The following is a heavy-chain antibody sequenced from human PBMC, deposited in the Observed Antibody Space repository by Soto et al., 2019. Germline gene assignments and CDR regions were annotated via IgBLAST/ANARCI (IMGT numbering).Heavy chain of an antibody. V-gene: IGHV1-69*13. CDR3: ARGDASIVVVPSSPICCYHRMDV. CDR2: LIPIFGTA. J-gene: IGHJ6*02. D-gene: IGHD2-2*01. Sequence: SVKVYCKASGGTFSSYAISWVRQAPGQGLEWMGGLIPIFGTANYAQKFQGRVTITADESTSTAYMELSSLRSEDTVVYYCARGDASIVVVPSSPICCYHRMDVCRQRT. CDR1: GGTFSSYA.